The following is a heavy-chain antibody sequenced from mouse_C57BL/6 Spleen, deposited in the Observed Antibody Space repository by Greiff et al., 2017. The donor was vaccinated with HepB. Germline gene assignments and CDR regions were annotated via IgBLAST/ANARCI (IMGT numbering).Heavy chain of an antibody. D-gene: IGHD2-4*01. CDR2: ISDGGSYT. J-gene: IGHJ3*01. V-gene: IGHV5-4*03. CDR3: ARALYDYERGWAY. CDR1: GFTFSSYA. Sequence: DVKLVESGGGLVKPGGSLKLSCAASGFTFSSYAMSWVRQTPEKRLEWVATISDGGSYTYYPDNVKGRFTISRDNAKNNLYLQMSHLKSEDTAMYDCARALYDYERGWAYWGQGTLVTVSA.